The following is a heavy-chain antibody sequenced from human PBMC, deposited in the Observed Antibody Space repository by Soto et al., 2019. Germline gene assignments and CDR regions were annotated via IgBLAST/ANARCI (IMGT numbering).Heavy chain of an antibody. J-gene: IGHJ3*01. D-gene: IGHD2-21*02. Sequence: SLRLSCAASGFTFSNYVINWVRQAPGKGLEWVAGISGGGGSTYYADSVKGRFTISRDPSKNTVYLQMNSLRAEDTAVYYCAKGFIVVLTLSRPDAAFDVRGQGTMVTV. V-gene: IGHV3-23*01. CDR3: AKGFIVVLTLSRPDAAFDV. CDR1: GFTFSNYV. CDR2: ISGGGGST.